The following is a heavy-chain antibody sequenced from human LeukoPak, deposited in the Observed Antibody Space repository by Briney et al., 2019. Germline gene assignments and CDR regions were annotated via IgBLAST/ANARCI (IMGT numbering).Heavy chain of an antibody. J-gene: IGHJ4*02. D-gene: IGHD4-23*01. CDR1: GGSISSSSYY. V-gene: IGHV4-61*05. CDR2: IYYSGST. Sequence: SETLSLTCTVSGGSISSSSYYWGWIRQPPGKGLEWIGYIYYSGSTNYNPSLKSRVTISVDTSKNQFSLKLSSVTAADTAVYYCARVNYGGKHFDYWGQGTLVTVSS. CDR3: ARVNYGGKHFDY.